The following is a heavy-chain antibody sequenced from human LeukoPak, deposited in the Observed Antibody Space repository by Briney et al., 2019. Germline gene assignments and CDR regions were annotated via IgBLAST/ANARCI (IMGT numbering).Heavy chain of an antibody. CDR2: ISGSGGST. CDR3: AKVPREGYCSGGSCYVFYFDY. J-gene: IGHJ4*02. D-gene: IGHD2-15*01. Sequence: GGSLRLSCAASGFTFSSYAMSWVRQASGKGLQWVSTISGSGGSTYYADSAKGRCTISRYNSQNTLYLQMNSLRAEDPAVYYCAKVPREGYCSGGSCYVFYFDYGGQGTLVTVSS. V-gene: IGHV3-23*01. CDR1: GFTFSSYA.